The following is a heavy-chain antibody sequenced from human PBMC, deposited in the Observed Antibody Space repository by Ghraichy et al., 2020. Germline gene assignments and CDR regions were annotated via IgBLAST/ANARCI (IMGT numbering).Heavy chain of an antibody. J-gene: IGHJ2*01. D-gene: IGHD7-27*01. CDR3: ARDQTGDWYFDL. CDR1: GSSVSSGAYY. V-gene: IGHV4-61*08. Sequence: SETLSLTCTVSGSSVSSGAYYWSWIRQSPGKGLEWLGFAHNSGSTNYNPSLKSQFTISLDTSKNQFSLKLSAVTAADTAVYYCARDQTGDWYFDLWGRGTLVTVSS. CDR2: AHNSGST.